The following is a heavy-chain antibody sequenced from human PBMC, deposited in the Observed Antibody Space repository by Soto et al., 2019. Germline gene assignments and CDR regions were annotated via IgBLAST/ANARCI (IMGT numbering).Heavy chain of an antibody. CDR2: TYYRSKWYS. D-gene: IGHD6-6*01. V-gene: IGHV6-1*01. CDR1: GDSVSDNSAA. J-gene: IGHJ4*02. CDR3: ARDGYSSSYDFDY. Sequence: LSQTLSLTCAISGDSVSDNSAAWNWIRQSPSRGLEWLGRTYYRSKWYSDYAVSVKSRITIKPDTSKNQFSLQLNFVTPEDSAVYYCARDGYSSSYDFDYWGQGILVTVPS.